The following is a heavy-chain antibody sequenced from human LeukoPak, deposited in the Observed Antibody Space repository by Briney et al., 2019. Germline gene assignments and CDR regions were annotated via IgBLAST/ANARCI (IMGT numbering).Heavy chain of an antibody. J-gene: IGHJ4*02. V-gene: IGHV6-1*01. D-gene: IGHD6-19*01. CDR3: ARGPSGYLDS. Sequence: SQTLSLTCAISGDSVSSNSAAWNWIRQSPSRGLEWLGRTYYRSKWYNGYAISLKSRITIRPDTSKNQFSLQLNSVTPDDTAMYYCARGPSGYLDSWGQGTLVTVSS. CDR2: TYYRSKWYN. CDR1: GDSVSSNSAA.